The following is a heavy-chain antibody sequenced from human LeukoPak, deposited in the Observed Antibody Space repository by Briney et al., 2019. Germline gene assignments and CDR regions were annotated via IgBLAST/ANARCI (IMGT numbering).Heavy chain of an antibody. CDR1: GFTFSNYW. V-gene: IGHV3-7*04. J-gene: IGHJ4*02. CDR3: ARARPAYYFDY. CDR2: MKEDGSER. Sequence: GGSLRLSCAASGFTFSNYWMSWVRQAPGKGREWVANMKEDGSERYYVDSVKGRFTISRENANNSLYLQMNSLSAEDTPVYYCARARPAYYFDYWGQGTLVTVSS.